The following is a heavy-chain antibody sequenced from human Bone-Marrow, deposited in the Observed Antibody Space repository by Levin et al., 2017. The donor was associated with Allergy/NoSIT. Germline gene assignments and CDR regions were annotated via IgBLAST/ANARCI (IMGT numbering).Heavy chain of an antibody. V-gene: IGHV3-7*01. J-gene: IGHJ4*02. CDR3: VRALTD. Sequence: GVTLSNEGRKWVRQAPGKGREGGEKRRKEGRETQNVGSVKGRFTISRDNAKNSVYLHMSSLRAEDTALYYCVRALTDWGQGTLVTVSS. CDR2: RRKEGRET. CDR1: GVTLSNEG.